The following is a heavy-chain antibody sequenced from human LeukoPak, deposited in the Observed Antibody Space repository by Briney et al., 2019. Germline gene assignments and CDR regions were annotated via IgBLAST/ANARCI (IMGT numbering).Heavy chain of an antibody. J-gene: IGHJ3*02. V-gene: IGHV1-8*01. CDR2: MNPNSGNT. D-gene: IGHD3-10*01. Sequence: GASVKVSCKASGYTFTSYDINWVRQATGQGLEWMGWMNPNSGNTGYAQKFQGRVTMTRNTSISTAYMELSSLRSEDTAVYYCARGMVRGPKQAFDIWGQGTMVTVSS. CDR1: GYTFTSYD. CDR3: ARGMVRGPKQAFDI.